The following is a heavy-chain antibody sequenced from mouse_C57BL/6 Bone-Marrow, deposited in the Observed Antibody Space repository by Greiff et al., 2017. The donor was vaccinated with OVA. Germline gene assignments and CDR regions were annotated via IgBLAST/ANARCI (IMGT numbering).Heavy chain of an antibody. V-gene: IGHV1-19*01. D-gene: IGHD2-1*01. CDR1: GYTFTDYY. CDR3: ARGGDGNCEGWYFDV. J-gene: IGHJ1*03. CDR2: INPYNGGT. Sequence: EVQLQQSGPVLVKPGASVQLSCKASGYTFTDYYMNWVKQSHGKSLEWIGVINPYNGGTSYNQKFKGKATLTVDKSSSTAYMELNSLTSEDTAVYSGARGGDGNCEGWYFDVWGTGTTVTVSS.